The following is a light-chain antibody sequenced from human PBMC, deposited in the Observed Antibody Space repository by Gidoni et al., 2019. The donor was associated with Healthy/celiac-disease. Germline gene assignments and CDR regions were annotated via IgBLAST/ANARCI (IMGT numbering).Light chain of an antibody. CDR1: QSVSSN. J-gene: IGKJ4*01. CDR2: GAS. Sequence: EIVMTQSPATLSVSPGERATLSCRASQSVSSNLAWYQQQPGQAPRLLIYGASTRATGIPARFSGSGSGTEFTLTISSLQSEDFAVYYCQQYNNWPRTFGGGTKEEIK. CDR3: QQYNNWPRT. V-gene: IGKV3-15*01.